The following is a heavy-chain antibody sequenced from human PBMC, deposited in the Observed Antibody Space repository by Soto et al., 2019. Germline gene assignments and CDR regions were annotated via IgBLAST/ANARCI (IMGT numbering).Heavy chain of an antibody. CDR1: GFSLSASGMR. CDR3: ARSPDYGGNVEY. Sequence: XGPTLVNRTPTLTLTGTFSGFSLSASGMRVSWIRQPPGKALEWLARIDWDDDKFYSTSLKTRLTISKDASKNQVFLTMTNMDPVDTATYYCARSPDYGGNVEYSGKGTLVT. CDR2: IDWDDDK. V-gene: IGHV2-70*04. D-gene: IGHD4-17*01. J-gene: IGHJ4*02.